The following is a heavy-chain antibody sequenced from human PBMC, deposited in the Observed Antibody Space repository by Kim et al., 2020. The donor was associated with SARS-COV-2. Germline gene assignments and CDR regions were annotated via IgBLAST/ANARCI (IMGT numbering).Heavy chain of an antibody. D-gene: IGHD3-22*01. CDR3: ARSRGSGYYSAFDI. Sequence: PAPKSRVTISVDTSKNQFSLKLSSVTAADTAVYYCARSRGSGYYSAFDIWGRGTMVTVSS. V-gene: IGHV4-59*01. J-gene: IGHJ3*02.